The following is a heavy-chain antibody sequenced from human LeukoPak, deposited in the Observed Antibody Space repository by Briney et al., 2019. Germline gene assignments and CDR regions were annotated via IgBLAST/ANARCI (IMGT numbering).Heavy chain of an antibody. CDR2: ISSSGSTI. J-gene: IGHJ4*02. D-gene: IGHD6-19*01. V-gene: IGHV3-11*01. CDR3: ARNNGYSSGYYFDY. CDR1: GFTFSDYY. Sequence: PGGSLRLSCAASGFTFSDYYMSWIRQAPGKVLELVSYISSSGSTIYYADSVKGRFTISRDNAKNSLYLQMNSLRAEDTAVYYCARNNGYSSGYYFDYWGQGTLVTVSS.